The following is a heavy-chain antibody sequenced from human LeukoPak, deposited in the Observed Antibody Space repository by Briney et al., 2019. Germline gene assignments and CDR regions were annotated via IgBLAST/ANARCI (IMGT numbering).Heavy chain of an antibody. CDR2: INHSGSA. CDR3: ARGGYSGSCYGVYDY. Sequence: PSETLSLTCAVYGGSFSGYYWSWIRQPPGKGLEWIGEINHSGSANYNPSLKSRVTISVDTSKNQFSLKLSSVTAADTAVYYCARGGYSGSCYGVYDYWGQGTLVTVSS. J-gene: IGHJ4*02. D-gene: IGHD1-26*01. CDR1: GGSFSGYY. V-gene: IGHV4-34*01.